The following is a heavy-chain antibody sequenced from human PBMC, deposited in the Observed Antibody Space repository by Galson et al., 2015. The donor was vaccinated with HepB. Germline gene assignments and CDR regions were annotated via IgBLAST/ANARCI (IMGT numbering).Heavy chain of an antibody. J-gene: IGHJ3*02. CDR2: INWNGGST. Sequence: SLRLSCAASGFTFDDYGMSWVRQAPGKGLEWVSGINWNGGSTGYADSVKGRFTISRDNAKNSLYLQMNSLRAEDTALYHCARHMPSYSGSYYSAFDIWGQGTMVTVSS. CDR3: ARHMPSYSGSYYSAFDI. CDR1: GFTFDDYG. D-gene: IGHD1-26*01. V-gene: IGHV3-20*01.